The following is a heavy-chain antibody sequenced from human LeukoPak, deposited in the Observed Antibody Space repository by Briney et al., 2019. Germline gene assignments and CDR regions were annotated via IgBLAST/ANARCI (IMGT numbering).Heavy chain of an antibody. CDR3: ARVSYSSSWWDDLYYYYMDV. D-gene: IGHD6-13*01. J-gene: IGHJ6*03. CDR1: GYTFTSYD. Sequence: GASVKVSCKASGYTFTSYDINWVRQATGQGLEWMGWMNPNSGNTGYAQKFQGRVTITRNTSISTAYMELSSLRSEDTAVYYCARVSYSSSWWDDLYYYYMDVWGKGTTVTVSS. V-gene: IGHV1-8*03. CDR2: MNPNSGNT.